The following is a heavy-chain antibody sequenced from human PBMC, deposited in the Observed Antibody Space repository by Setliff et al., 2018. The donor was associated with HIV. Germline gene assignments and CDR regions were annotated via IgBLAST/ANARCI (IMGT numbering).Heavy chain of an antibody. V-gene: IGHV4-39*07. J-gene: IGHJ4*02. D-gene: IGHD6-19*01. Sequence: SETLSLTCTVSGGSISSSSYYWGWIRQPPGKGLEWIGSIYYSGSTYYNPSLKRRVTISVDTSKNQFSLKLSSVTAADTAVYYCARDGEQWLVGYYFDYWGQGTLVTVSS. CDR2: IYYSGST. CDR1: GGSISSSSYY. CDR3: ARDGEQWLVGYYFDY.